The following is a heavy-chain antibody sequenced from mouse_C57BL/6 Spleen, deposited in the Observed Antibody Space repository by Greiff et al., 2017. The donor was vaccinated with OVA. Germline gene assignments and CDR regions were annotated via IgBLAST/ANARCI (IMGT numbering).Heavy chain of an antibody. CDR3: ARCGVTTVVDFDY. D-gene: IGHD1-1*01. Sequence: HVQLQPSWAELARPGASVKMSCKASGYTFTSYTMHWVKQRPGQGLEWIGYINPSSGYPKYNQKFKDKATLPADKSSSTAYMQLSSLTSEDSAVYYCARCGVTTVVDFDYWGKGTTLTVSS. J-gene: IGHJ2*01. CDR1: GYTFTSYT. CDR2: INPSSGYP. V-gene: IGHV1-4*01.